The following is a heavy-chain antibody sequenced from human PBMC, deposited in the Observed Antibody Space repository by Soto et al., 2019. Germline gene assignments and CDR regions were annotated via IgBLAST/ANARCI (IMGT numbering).Heavy chain of an antibody. D-gene: IGHD3-22*01. Sequence: SGPTLVKPTPTLTLTCTFSGFSLSTSGVGVGWIRQPPGKALEWLALIYWDDDKRYSPSLKSRLTITKDTSKNQVVLTMTNMDPVDTATYYCARTLYYYDSSGYGYYFDYWGQGTLVTVSS. CDR3: ARTLYYYDSSGYGYYFDY. V-gene: IGHV2-5*02. J-gene: IGHJ4*02. CDR1: GFSLSTSGVG. CDR2: IYWDDDK.